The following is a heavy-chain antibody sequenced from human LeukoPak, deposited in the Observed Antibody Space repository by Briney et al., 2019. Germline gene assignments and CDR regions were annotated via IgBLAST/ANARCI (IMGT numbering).Heavy chain of an antibody. CDR2: IIGSGGST. J-gene: IGHJ3*02. CDR1: GFTFSSYA. Sequence: PRGSLRVSCAASGFTFSSYAMSWVRPAPRKGLEWVSAIIGSGGSTYYADSLKGRFTLSRDTSQKTLYLQMDTPRAQDTAVYYLAKVLYCWSSTSSHYAFDIWGQGTMVTVSS. D-gene: IGHD2-2*01. V-gene: IGHV3-23*01. CDR3: AKVLYCWSSTSSHYAFDI.